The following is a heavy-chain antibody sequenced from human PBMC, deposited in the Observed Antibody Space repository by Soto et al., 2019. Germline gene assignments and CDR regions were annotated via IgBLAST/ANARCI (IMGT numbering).Heavy chain of an antibody. D-gene: IGHD3-3*01. CDR3: ARVGSPANDFWSGPRYYFDY. J-gene: IGHJ4*02. CDR1: GGSISSGDYY. V-gene: IGHV4-30-4*01. Sequence: PSETLSLTCTVSGGSISSGDYYWSWIRQPPGKGLEWIGYIYYSGSTYYNPSLKSRVTISVDTSKNQFSLKLSSVTAADTAVYYCARVGSPANDFWSGPRYYFDYWGQGTLVTVSS. CDR2: IYYSGST.